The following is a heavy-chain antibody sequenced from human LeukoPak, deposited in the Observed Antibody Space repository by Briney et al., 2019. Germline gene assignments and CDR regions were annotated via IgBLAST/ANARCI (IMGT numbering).Heavy chain of an antibody. J-gene: IGHJ4*02. CDR1: GGSISSGGYY. V-gene: IGHV4-31*03. Sequence: PSQTLSLTCTVSGGSISSGGYYWSWIRQHPGKGLEWIGYIYYSGSTYYNPSLKSRVTISVDTSKNQFSLKLSSVTAADTAVYYCARGPRIYGDYLFDYWGQGTLVTVSS. CDR3: ARGPRIYGDYLFDY. CDR2: IYYSGST. D-gene: IGHD4-17*01.